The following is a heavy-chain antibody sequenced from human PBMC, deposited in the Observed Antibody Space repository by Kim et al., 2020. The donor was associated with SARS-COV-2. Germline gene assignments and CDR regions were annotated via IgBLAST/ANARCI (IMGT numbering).Heavy chain of an antibody. D-gene: IGHD6-13*01. J-gene: IGHJ6*02. CDR3: ARAFGAAGTDYYYGMDV. CDR1: GYTFTSYA. Sequence: ASVKVSCKASGYTFTSYAMNWVRQAPGQGLEWMGWINTNTGNPTYAQGFTGRFVFSLDTSVSTAYLQISSLKAEDTAVYYCARAFGAAGTDYYYGMDVWGQGTTVTVSS. V-gene: IGHV7-4-1*02. CDR2: INTNTGNP.